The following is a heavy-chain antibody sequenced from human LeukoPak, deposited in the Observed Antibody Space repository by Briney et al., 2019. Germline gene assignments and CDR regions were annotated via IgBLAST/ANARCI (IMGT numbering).Heavy chain of an antibody. J-gene: IGHJ6*03. CDR1: GFTFRSYG. V-gene: IGHV3-30*02. Sequence: GGSLRLSCAASGFTFRSYGMHWVRQAPGKGLEWVAIIRYDGTNKYYADSVKGRFTISRDNAKNSLYLQMNSLRAEDTAVYYCARDRPYMDVWGKGTTVTVSS. CDR2: IRYDGTNK. CDR3: ARDRPYMDV.